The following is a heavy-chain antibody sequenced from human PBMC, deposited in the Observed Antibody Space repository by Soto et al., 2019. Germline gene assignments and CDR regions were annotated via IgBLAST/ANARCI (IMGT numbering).Heavy chain of an antibody. CDR3: AKEMYSRGADYFYYGMDV. Sequence: GGSLRLSCAASGFTFSSYAMSWVRQAPGKGLEWVSAISGSGGSTYYADSVRGRFTISRDNSKNTLYLQMNSLRAEDTAVYYCAKEMYSRGADYFYYGMDVWSQGTTVTVS. J-gene: IGHJ6*02. D-gene: IGHD6-13*01. V-gene: IGHV3-23*01. CDR2: ISGSGGST. CDR1: GFTFSSYA.